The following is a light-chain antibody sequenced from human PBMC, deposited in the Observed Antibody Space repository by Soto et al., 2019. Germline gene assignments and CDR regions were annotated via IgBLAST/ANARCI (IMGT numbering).Light chain of an antibody. CDR1: SSSVGIYNL. Sequence: QSALTLPASVSGSPGQSITISCSGASSSVGIYNLVSRYPRHPGKSPKLMIYGVNNRPSGVSNRFSGSKSGNTASLTISGLQADDEADYYCSSYTTSSALQVFGTGTKVTVL. CDR2: GVN. J-gene: IGLJ1*01. CDR3: SSYTTSSALQV. V-gene: IGLV2-14*02.